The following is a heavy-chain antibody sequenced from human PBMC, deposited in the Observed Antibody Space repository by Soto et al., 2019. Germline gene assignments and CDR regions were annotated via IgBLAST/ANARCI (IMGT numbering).Heavy chain of an antibody. CDR1: GGTFSSYS. V-gene: IGHV1-69*01. J-gene: IGHJ4*02. Sequence: QVQLVQSGAEVKKPGSSVKVSCKASGGTFSSYSINWVRQAPGQGLEWMGEIIPIFGTANYAQKFQGRVTITADESTSTAYMELSSLRSEDTAVYDCARDGGRHAGGIDYWGQGTRVTVSS. CDR3: ARDGGRHAGGIDY. D-gene: IGHD1-26*01. CDR2: IIPIFGTA.